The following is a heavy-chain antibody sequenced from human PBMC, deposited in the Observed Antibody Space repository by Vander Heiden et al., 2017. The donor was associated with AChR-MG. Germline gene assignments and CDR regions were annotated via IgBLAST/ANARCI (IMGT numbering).Heavy chain of an antibody. Sequence: EVQLVESGGGLVQPGGSLRLSCVASKFSFDTYSMHWVRQAPGKWLEWVSYINSVASSMSYADSVKGRFTISRDNAKNSLYLQMKSLRAEDTALYYCARATWGSGSYPSWGQGTMVTVSS. CDR2: INSVASSM. J-gene: IGHJ3*01. CDR3: ARATWGSGSYPS. D-gene: IGHD3-10*01. V-gene: IGHV3-48*01. CDR1: KFSFDTYS.